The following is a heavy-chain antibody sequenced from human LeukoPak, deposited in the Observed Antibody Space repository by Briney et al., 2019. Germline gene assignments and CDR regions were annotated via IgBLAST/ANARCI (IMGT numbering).Heavy chain of an antibody. D-gene: IGHD5-18*01. V-gene: IGHV3-23*01. CDR3: ARDGGYDYATTYFDS. CDR1: GLTFSSYA. CDR2: ITDSGGGT. Sequence: QPGGSLRLSCAAYGLTFSSYAMDWVRQAPGKGLEWVSTITDSGGGTYYADSVKGRFTISRDNSKNTLSLQMNSLRPEDTTVYYCARDGGYDYATTYFDSWGQGTLVTVSS. J-gene: IGHJ4*02.